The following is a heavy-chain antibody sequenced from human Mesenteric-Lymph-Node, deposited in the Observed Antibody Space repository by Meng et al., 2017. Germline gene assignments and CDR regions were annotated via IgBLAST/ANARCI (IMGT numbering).Heavy chain of an antibody. CDR1: GYIFSDYY. V-gene: IGHV7-4-1*02. J-gene: IGHJ4*02. CDR3: ARLSWGVTGNDY. Sequence: ASVKVSCKTSGYIFSDYYMHWVRQAPGQGLEWMGWINSVTGNPTYAQGFTGRFVFSLDTSVGTAYLQINSLKAADSAVYYCARLSWGVTGNDYWGQGTLVTVSS. CDR2: INSVTGNP. D-gene: IGHD6-19*01.